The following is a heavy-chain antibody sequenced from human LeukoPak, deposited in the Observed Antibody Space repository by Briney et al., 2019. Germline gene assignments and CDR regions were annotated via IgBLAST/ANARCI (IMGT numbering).Heavy chain of an antibody. Sequence: GGSLRLSCAASGFTFSSYWMHWVRQAPGKGLVWVSRINSDGSSTSYADSVKGRFTISRDNSKNTLYLQMNSLRAEDTAVYYCAKDATYYGSGSYLSHWGQGTLVTVSS. D-gene: IGHD3-10*01. CDR2: INSDGSST. CDR3: AKDATYYGSGSYLSH. V-gene: IGHV3-74*01. CDR1: GFTFSSYW. J-gene: IGHJ4*02.